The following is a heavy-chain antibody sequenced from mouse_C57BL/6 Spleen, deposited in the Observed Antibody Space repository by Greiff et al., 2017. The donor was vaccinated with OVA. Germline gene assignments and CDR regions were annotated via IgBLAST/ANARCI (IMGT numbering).Heavy chain of an antibody. CDR1: GYTFTSYW. CDR2: IDPSASYT. V-gene: IGHV1-50*01. Sequence: QVQLQQPGAELVKPGASVKLSCKASGYTFTSYWMQWVKQRPGQGLEWIGEIDPSASYTNYNQKFKGKATLTVDTSSSTAYMQLSSLTSEDSAVYYCARRGDGYYVSAMDYWGQGTSVTVSS. D-gene: IGHD2-3*01. CDR3: ARRGDGYYVSAMDY. J-gene: IGHJ4*01.